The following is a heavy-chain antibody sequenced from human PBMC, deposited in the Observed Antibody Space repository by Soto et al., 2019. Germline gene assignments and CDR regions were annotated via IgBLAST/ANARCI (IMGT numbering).Heavy chain of an antibody. D-gene: IGHD2-2*01. Sequence: EVQLLESGGDLVQPGGSLRLSCAASGFTFSTYTMSWVRQAPGKGLEWVSAISGSGGSPSYADSVQGRFTISRDNPKNTLYLQMNSLRAEDTAMYYCAKARCSTTNCYAPDYWGQGTLVTVSS. CDR3: AKARCSTTNCYAPDY. V-gene: IGHV3-23*01. CDR2: ISGSGGSP. CDR1: GFTFSTYT. J-gene: IGHJ4*02.